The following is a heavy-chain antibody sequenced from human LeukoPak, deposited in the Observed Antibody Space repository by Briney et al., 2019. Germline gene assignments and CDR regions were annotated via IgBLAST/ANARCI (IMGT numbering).Heavy chain of an antibody. D-gene: IGHD1-26*01. CDR1: GGYISSSSYY. Sequence: KASETLSLTCTVSGGYISSSSYYWGWIRQPPGKGLEWIGEINHSGSTNYNPSLKSRVTISVDTSKNQFSLKLSSVTAADTAVYYCARRRGGATYYYYYYYMDVWGKGTTVTISS. CDR3: ARRRGGATYYYYYYYMDV. J-gene: IGHJ6*03. V-gene: IGHV4-39*07. CDR2: INHSGST.